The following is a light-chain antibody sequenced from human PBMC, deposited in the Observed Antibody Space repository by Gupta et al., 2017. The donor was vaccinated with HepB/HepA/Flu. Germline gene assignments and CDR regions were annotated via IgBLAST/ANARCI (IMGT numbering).Light chain of an antibody. Sequence: SYELTQPPSVSVSPGQTATITCSGDKLGDKYVCWYQQKPGQSPVLVIHKNYKRPAGIPERFSGSNSGNTATLTISGTQDRDEDDYYCQAWDSRIGVFGTGTKVTVL. CDR2: KNY. V-gene: IGLV3-1*01. CDR1: KLGDKY. J-gene: IGLJ1*01. CDR3: QAWDSRIGV.